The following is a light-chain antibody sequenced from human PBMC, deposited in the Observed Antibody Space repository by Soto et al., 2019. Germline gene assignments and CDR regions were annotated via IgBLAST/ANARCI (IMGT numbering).Light chain of an antibody. V-gene: IGKV3-15*01. CDR3: QQYGSSRWT. CDR1: QSVSSN. J-gene: IGKJ1*01. CDR2: GAS. Sequence: EIVMTQSPATLSVSPGERATLSCRASQSVSSNLAWYQQKPGQAPRLLIYGASTRATGSPDRFSASGSATEFTITISRMLSEDFAVYYCQQYGSSRWTFGQGTKVDIK.